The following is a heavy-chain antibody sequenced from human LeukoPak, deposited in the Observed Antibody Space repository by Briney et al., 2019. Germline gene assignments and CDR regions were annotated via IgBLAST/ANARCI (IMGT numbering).Heavy chain of an antibody. CDR3: ARVGEGYCSSTSCRTFHY. CDR2: ISDDGSIK. D-gene: IGHD2-2*01. Sequence: GGSLRLSCAASGFTFSNYAMHWVRQAPGKGLEWVAVISDDGSIKSYADSVKGRFTISRDNSKNTVYLQMNSLRAEDTAVYYCARVGEGYCSSTSCRTFHYWGQGTLVTVSS. CDR1: GFTFSNYA. V-gene: IGHV3-30-3*01. J-gene: IGHJ4*02.